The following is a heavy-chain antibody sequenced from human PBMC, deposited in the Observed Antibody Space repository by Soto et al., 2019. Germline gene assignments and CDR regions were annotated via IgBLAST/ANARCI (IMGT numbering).Heavy chain of an antibody. CDR2: IRYDGSNK. CDR1: GFTFSSYG. CDR3: ARDYVLHRKYYYYGMDV. Sequence: QVQLVESGGGVVQPGRSLRLSCAASGFTFSSYGMHWVRQAPGKGLEWVAVIRYDGSNKYYADSVKGRFTISGDNSKNTLDLQMNSLSAEDTAVYYCARDYVLHRKYYYYGMDVWGQGTTVTVSS. D-gene: IGHD2-15*01. J-gene: IGHJ6*02. V-gene: IGHV3-33*01.